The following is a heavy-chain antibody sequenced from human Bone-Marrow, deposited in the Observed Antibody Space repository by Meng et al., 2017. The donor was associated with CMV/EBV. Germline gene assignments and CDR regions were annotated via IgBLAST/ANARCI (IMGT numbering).Heavy chain of an antibody. CDR1: GFNFNIYS. CDR2: ISGGTTYSM. J-gene: IGHJ4*02. CDR3: ASEIGNYYDISGYYFLGYFDC. V-gene: IGHV3-48*04. D-gene: IGHD3-22*01. Sequence: GESPKISCASSGFNFNIYSLNWVRQAPGKGLEWVSHISGGTTYSMYYADSVKGRFTISRDNARNSLFLQMSSLRAEDTAVYYCASEIGNYYDISGYYFLGYFDCWGQGTQVTVSS.